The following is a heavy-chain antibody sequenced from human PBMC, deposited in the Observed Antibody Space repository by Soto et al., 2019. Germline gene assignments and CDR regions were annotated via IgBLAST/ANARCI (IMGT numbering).Heavy chain of an antibody. J-gene: IGHJ3*02. V-gene: IGHV4-39*02. CDR1: GGSMTSNNYY. D-gene: IGHD4-17*01. CDR2: IQSRGST. CDR3: ARLFDYGDYEAFEI. Sequence: QVHLQESGPGLVKASETLSLTCTVSGGSMTSNNYYWRWVRQTPGKGLEYIGSIQSRGSTWYNKSLKSRVAISVDTSKNNFSLRVNSVTAADTAIYFCARLFDYGDYEAFEIWGHGTMVTVSS.